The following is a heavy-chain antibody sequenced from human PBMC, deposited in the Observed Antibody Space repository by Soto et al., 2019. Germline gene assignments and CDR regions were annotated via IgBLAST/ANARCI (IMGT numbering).Heavy chain of an antibody. CDR2: IYSGGST. J-gene: IGHJ6*02. Sequence: EVQLVESGGGLVQPGGSLRLSCAASGFTVSSNYMSWVRQAPGKGLEWVSVIYSGGSTYYADSVKGRFTISRDNSKNTLYLQMNSLRAEDTAVYYCARDLWFVNGMDVWGQGTTVTVSS. CDR3: ARDLWFVNGMDV. CDR1: GFTVSSNY. V-gene: IGHV3-66*01. D-gene: IGHD3-10*01.